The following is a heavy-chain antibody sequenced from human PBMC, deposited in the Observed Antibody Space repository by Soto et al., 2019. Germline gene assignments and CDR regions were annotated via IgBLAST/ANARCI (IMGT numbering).Heavy chain of an antibody. V-gene: IGHV3-23*01. CDR3: GVKGWWLQKYYYYYMDV. D-gene: IGHD2-15*01. CDR1: GFPFSSYA. CDR2: ISGSGGST. Sequence: GGSLRLSCAASGFPFSSYAMSWVRQAPGKGLEWVSAISGSGGSTYYADSVKGRFTISRDNSKNTLYLQMNSLRAEDTAVYYCGVKGWWLQKYYYYYMDVWGKGTTVTVSS. J-gene: IGHJ6*03.